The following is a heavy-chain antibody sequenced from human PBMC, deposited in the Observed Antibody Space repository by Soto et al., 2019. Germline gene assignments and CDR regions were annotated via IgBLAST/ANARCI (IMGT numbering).Heavy chain of an antibody. CDR1: GFTFSSYA. Sequence: EVQLLESGGALVQPGGSLRLSCAASGFTFSSYAMSWVRQAPGKGLEWVSSISASGDSTHNADSVKGRFAISRGNSMNLLGLELSSLPADETAVNYCAGGAPFNSRWYEGYWGQGTLVTVAS. CDR2: ISASGDST. J-gene: IGHJ1*01. V-gene: IGHV3-23*01. D-gene: IGHD6-13*01. CDR3: AGGAPFNSRWYEGY.